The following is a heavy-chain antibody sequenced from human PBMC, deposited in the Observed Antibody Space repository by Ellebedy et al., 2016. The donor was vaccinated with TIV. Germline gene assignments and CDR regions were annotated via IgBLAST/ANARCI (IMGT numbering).Heavy chain of an antibody. V-gene: IGHV1-58*01. D-gene: IGHD6-25*01. CDR3: AATPLAAGGTARS. CDR1: GTSA. Sequence: ASVTVSCXASGTSALQWVRQARGQRFEWIGWIVVASGNTNYAQKFQERVTITRDMSTSTAYMELNSLRSEDTAVYYCAATPLAAGGTARSWGQGTLVNVSS. CDR2: IVVASGNT. J-gene: IGHJ5*02.